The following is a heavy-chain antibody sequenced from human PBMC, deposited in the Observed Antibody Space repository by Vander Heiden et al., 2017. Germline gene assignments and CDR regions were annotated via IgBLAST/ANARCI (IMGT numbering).Heavy chain of an antibody. Sequence: EVQLVESGGGLVQIGGSLRLTCAASGFILSTYWMHWVRQAPGKGLVWVSRISTDGISTSYADSVQGLFTISRDNAKNTLYLQMNSLRAEDTAVYYCARVPSRNGDYAFGAFDIWGQGTMVTVSS. V-gene: IGHV3-74*01. J-gene: IGHJ3*02. CDR2: ISTDGIST. CDR1: GFILSTYW. D-gene: IGHD4-17*01. CDR3: ARVPSRNGDYAFGAFDI.